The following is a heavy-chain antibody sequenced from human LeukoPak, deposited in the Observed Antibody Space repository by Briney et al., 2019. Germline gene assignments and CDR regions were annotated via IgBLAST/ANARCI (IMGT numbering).Heavy chain of an antibody. V-gene: IGHV3-30-3*01. CDR1: GFTFSSYA. CDR3: AREAVAGTFDY. D-gene: IGHD6-19*01. CDR2: ISYDGSNK. Sequence: GGSLRLSCAASGFTFSSYAMHWVRQAPGKGLEWVAVISYDGSNKYYADSVKGRFTISRDNSKNTLYLQMNSLRAEDTAVYYCAREAVAGTFDYWDQGTLVTVSS. J-gene: IGHJ4*02.